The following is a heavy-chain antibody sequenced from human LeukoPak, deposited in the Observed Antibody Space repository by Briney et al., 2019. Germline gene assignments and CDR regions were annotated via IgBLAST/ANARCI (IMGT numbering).Heavy chain of an antibody. CDR2: IYYSGST. V-gene: IGHV4-31*03. CDR1: GGSISSSSYY. D-gene: IGHD3-9*01. CDR3: ARGLPYFAHFDY. J-gene: IGHJ4*02. Sequence: SETLSLTCTVSGGSISSSSYYWGWIRRPPGKGLEWIGYIYYSGSTYYNPSLKCRVTISVDTSKNQFSLKLSSVTAADTAVYYCARGLPYFAHFDYWGQGTLVTVSS.